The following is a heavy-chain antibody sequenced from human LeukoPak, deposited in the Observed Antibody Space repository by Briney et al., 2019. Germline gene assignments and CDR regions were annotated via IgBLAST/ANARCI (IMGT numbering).Heavy chain of an antibody. CDR3: ARGKAGAYDISTRYYNEGVFDY. Sequence: SVKGRFTISRDNARNALYLQMNSLRAQDTAIYFCARGKAGAYDISTRYYNEGVFDYWGQGTLVAVSS. D-gene: IGHD3-9*01. J-gene: IGHJ4*02. V-gene: IGHV3-48*01.